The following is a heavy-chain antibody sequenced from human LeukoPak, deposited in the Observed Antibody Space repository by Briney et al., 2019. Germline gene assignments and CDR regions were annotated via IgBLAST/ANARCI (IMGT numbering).Heavy chain of an antibody. V-gene: IGHV4-34*01. Sequence: PSETLSLTCAVYGGSFSGYYWSWIRQPPGKGLEWIGEINHSGSTNYNPSLKSRVTISVDTSKNQFSLKLSSVTAADTAVYYCARDSAIFGVVIIAAYNWFDPWGQGTLVTVSS. CDR2: INHSGST. CDR3: ARDSAIFGVVIIAAYNWFDP. D-gene: IGHD3-3*01. CDR1: GGSFSGYY. J-gene: IGHJ5*02.